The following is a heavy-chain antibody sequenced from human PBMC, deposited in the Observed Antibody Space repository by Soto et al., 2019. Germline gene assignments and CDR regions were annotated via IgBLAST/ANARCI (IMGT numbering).Heavy chain of an antibody. CDR3: ARAEYNWNDLFDY. Sequence: QVQLQESGPGLVKPSETLSLTCTVSGGSISSYYWSWIRQPPGKGLEWIGYIYYSGSTNYNPSLKSRVTISVDTSKNQFSLKLSSVTAADTAVYYCARAEYNWNDLFDYWGQGTLVTVSS. V-gene: IGHV4-59*01. CDR1: GGSISSYY. J-gene: IGHJ4*02. D-gene: IGHD1-20*01. CDR2: IYYSGST.